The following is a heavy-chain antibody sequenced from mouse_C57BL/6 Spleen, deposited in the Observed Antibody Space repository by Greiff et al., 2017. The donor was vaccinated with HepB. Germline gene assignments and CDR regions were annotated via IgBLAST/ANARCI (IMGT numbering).Heavy chain of an antibody. CDR1: GYTFTSYW. CDR3: ARSYYGNLYAMDY. Sequence: VQLQQPGAELVRPGSSVKLSCKASGYTFTSYWMHWVKQRPIQGLEWIGNIDPSDSETHYNQKFKDKATLTVAKSSSTAYMQLSSLTSEDSAVYYCARSYYGNLYAMDYWGQGTSVTVSS. V-gene: IGHV1-52*01. CDR2: IDPSDSET. J-gene: IGHJ4*01. D-gene: IGHD2-1*01.